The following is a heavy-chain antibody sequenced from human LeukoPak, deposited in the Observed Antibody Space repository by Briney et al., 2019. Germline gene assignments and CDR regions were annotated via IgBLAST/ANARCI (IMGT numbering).Heavy chain of an antibody. CDR3: ARVSSSSAFDI. CDR2: INPNSGGT. CDR1: GYTFTGYY. V-gene: IGHV1-2*02. Sequence: ASVKVSCKASGYTFTGYYMHWVRQAPGQGLEWMGWINPNSGGTNYAQKFQGRVTMTRDTSISTAYMELSSLRSEDTAVYYCARVSSSSAFDIWGQGTMVTVSS. J-gene: IGHJ3*02. D-gene: IGHD6-6*01.